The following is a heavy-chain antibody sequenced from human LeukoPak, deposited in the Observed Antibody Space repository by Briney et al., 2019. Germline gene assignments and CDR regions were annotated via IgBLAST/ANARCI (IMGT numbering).Heavy chain of an antibody. CDR2: IYYSGST. D-gene: IGHD3-22*01. V-gene: IGHV4-59*12. CDR3: AREAARFYYDSSGYHNWFDP. CDR1: GGAISSYY. J-gene: IGHJ5*02. Sequence: SETLSLTCTVSGGAISSYYWSWVRQPPGKGLEWIGYIYYSGSTNYNPSLKSRVTMSVDTSKNQFSLKLSSVTAADTAVYYCAREAARFYYDSSGYHNWFDPWGQGTLVTVSS.